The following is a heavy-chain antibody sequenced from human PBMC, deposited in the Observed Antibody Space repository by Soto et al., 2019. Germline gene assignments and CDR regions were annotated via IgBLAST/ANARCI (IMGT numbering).Heavy chain of an antibody. CDR3: ATTVVTTYYYYGMDV. Sequence: GASVKVSCKASEGTISSYAITWVRQAPGQGLEWMGGIIPFFGTANYPRKFQGRVTLTADKSTSTAYMELSSLRSEDTAVYYCATTVVTTYYYYGMDVWGQGTMVTVSS. CDR2: IIPFFGTA. J-gene: IGHJ6*02. D-gene: IGHD2-15*01. CDR1: EGTISSYA. V-gene: IGHV1-69*06.